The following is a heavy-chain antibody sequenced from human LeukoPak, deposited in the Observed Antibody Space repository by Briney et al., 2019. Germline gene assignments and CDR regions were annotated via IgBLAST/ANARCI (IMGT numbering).Heavy chain of an antibody. Sequence: GGSLRLSCAASGLTFSYYTMNWVRQAPGKGLEWVSTISGSGGSTYYADSVKGRFTISRDNSKNTLYLQMNSLRAEDTAVYYCAKVRKATENDYWGQGTLVTVSS. V-gene: IGHV3-23*01. CDR3: AKVRKATENDY. D-gene: IGHD5-12*01. J-gene: IGHJ4*02. CDR2: ISGSGGST. CDR1: GLTFSYYT.